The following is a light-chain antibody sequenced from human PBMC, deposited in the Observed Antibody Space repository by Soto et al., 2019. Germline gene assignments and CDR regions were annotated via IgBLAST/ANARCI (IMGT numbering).Light chain of an antibody. CDR2: ENN. CDR3: GTWDSSLSAWV. V-gene: IGLV1-51*02. Sequence: QSVLTQPTSVSAAPGQTVTISCSGSSSNIGNNYVSWYQQLPGTAPKLLIYENNKRPSGIPDRFSGSKSGTSATLGITGLQTGDEADYYCGTWDSSLSAWVFGGGTKLTVL. J-gene: IGLJ3*02. CDR1: SSNIGNNY.